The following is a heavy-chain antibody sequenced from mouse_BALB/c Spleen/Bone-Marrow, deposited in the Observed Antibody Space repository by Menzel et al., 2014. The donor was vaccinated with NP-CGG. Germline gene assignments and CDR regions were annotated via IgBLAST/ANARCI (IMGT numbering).Heavy chain of an antibody. CDR1: GYTFTSYY. Sequence: VQLQESGPELVKPGASVRISCKASGYTFTSYYIHWVKQRPGQGLEWIGWICPGNVNTKYNEKFKGKATLTADKSSSTAYMQLSSLTSEDSAVYFCARGGWLRDAMDYGGQGTSVTVSS. CDR2: ICPGNVNT. V-gene: IGHV1S56*01. D-gene: IGHD2-2*01. CDR3: ARGGWLRDAMDY. J-gene: IGHJ4*01.